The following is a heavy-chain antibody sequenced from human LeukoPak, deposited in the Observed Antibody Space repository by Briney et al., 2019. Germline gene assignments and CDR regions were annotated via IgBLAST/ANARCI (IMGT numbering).Heavy chain of an antibody. V-gene: IGHV1-2*02. CDR1: GYTFTGYY. J-gene: IGHJ4*02. Sequence: GASVKVSCKAPGYTFTGYYMHWVRQAPGQGLEWMGWINPNSGDTNSAQKFQGRVTMTSDTSISTAYMELSRLRSDDTAVYFCARKVNYYDSSGYQYFDYWGQGTLVTVSS. D-gene: IGHD3-22*01. CDR2: INPNSGDT. CDR3: ARKVNYYDSSGYQYFDY.